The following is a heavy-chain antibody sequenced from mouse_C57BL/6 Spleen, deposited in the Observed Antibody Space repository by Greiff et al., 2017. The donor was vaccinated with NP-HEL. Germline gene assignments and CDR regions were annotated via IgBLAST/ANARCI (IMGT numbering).Heavy chain of an antibody. CDR2: IYPGSGNT. D-gene: IGHD1-1*01. Sequence: QVQLKQSGPELVKPGASVKISCKASGYSFTSYYIHWVKQRPGQGLEWIGWIYPGSGNTKYNEKFKGKATLTADTSSSTAYMQLSSLTSEDSAVYYCARSITSVVDTGYFDVWGTGTTVTVSS. CDR1: GYSFTSYY. V-gene: IGHV1-66*01. J-gene: IGHJ1*03. CDR3: ARSITSVVDTGYFDV.